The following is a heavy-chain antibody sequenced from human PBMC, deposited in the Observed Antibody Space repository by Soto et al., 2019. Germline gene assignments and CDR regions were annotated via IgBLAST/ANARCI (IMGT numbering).Heavy chain of an antibody. CDR2: ISAAGDP. Sequence: EVQLVESGGGLVQPGGSLGRSCEASGFTFRNYDMHWVRQGTGKGLEWVSGISAAGDPDYADSVEGRFTISRENAQNSFFMQMNSLRVGDTAVYYCARTDRDFYGLDVWGQGTTVIVSS. V-gene: IGHV3-13*05. J-gene: IGHJ6*02. CDR3: ARTDRDFYGLDV. CDR1: GFTFRNYD.